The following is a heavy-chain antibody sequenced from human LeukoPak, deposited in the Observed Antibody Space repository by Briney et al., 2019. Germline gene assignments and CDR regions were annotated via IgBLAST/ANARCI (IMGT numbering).Heavy chain of an antibody. CDR1: GGSISSGGYY. D-gene: IGHD2-15*01. CDR3: ARVGYCSGGSCYSTYNWFDP. Sequence: SETLSLTCTVSGGSISSGGYYWSWIRQHPGTGLEWIGYIYYSGSTYYNPSLKSRVTISVDTSKNQFSLELSSVTAADTAVYYCARVGYCSGGSCYSTYNWFDPWGQGTLVTVSS. CDR2: IYYSGST. J-gene: IGHJ5*02. V-gene: IGHV4-31*03.